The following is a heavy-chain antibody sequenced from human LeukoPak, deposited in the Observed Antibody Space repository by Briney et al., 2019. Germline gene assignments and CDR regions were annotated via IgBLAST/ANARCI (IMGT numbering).Heavy chain of an antibody. CDR2: ISWNSGSI. D-gene: IGHD1-26*01. J-gene: IGHJ4*02. CDR3: AKDKAGATYYFDY. V-gene: IGHV3-9*01. CDR1: GFTFDDYA. Sequence: SGRSLRLSCAASGFTFDDYAMHWVRQAPGKGLEWVSGISWNSGSIGYADSVKGRFTISRDNAKNSLYLQMNSLRAEDTALYYYAKDKAGATYYFDYWGQGTLVTVSS.